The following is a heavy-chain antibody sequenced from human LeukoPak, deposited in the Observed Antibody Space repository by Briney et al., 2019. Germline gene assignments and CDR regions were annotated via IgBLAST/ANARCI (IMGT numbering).Heavy chain of an antibody. J-gene: IGHJ4*02. CDR3: AKHRDGSCYSNFDY. CDR2: FYGSSDTT. Sequence: QPGGSLRLSCAASGFTFRAYAMSWVRQAPGERLEWVSCFYGSSDTTFYADSGKGRFTISRDNSKNTLFLQMNSLRADDTAVYHCAKHRDGSCYSNFDYWGQGTLVTVSS. CDR1: GFTFRAYA. V-gene: IGHV3-23*01. D-gene: IGHD2-15*01.